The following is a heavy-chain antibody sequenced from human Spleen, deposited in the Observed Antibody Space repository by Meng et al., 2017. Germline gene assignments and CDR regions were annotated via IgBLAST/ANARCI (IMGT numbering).Heavy chain of an antibody. Sequence: ASVKVSCKASGYTFTSYGISWVRRAPGQGLEWMGRINPKSGDTHYAQKFQARVTMTRDTSINTAYVELSRLRSDDTAVYYCVRDENISLGKLFGDYWGQGALVTVSS. CDR1: GYTFTSYG. J-gene: IGHJ4*02. D-gene: IGHD2-21*01. CDR2: INPKSGDT. V-gene: IGHV1-2*06. CDR3: VRDENISLGKLFGDY.